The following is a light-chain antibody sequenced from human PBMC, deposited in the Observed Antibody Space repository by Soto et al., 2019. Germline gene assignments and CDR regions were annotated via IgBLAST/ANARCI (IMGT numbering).Light chain of an antibody. V-gene: IGKV3-15*01. CDR3: NKYNTCKLN. CDR1: QAIRSD. Sequence: ILMTHSPVALSVSPGERATLSCRASQAIRSDLAWYQQKPGQAPRLLISDVSNRATGIPARFNGSGSGTEFTTAITSMQFEDFEVYYCNKYNTCKLNFGGGT. CDR2: DVS. J-gene: IGKJ4*01.